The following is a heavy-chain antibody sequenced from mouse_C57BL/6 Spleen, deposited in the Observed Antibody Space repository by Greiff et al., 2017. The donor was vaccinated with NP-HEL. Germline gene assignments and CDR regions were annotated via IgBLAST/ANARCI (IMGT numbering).Heavy chain of an antibody. CDR1: GYSFTGYF. CDR3: ARSGGYDGSAMDY. CDR2: INPYNGDT. Sequence: VQLQQSGPELVKPGDSVKISCKASGYSFTGYFMNWVMQSHGKSLEWIGRINPYNGDTFYNQKFKGKATLTVDKSSSTAHMELRSLTSEDFAVYYCARSGGYDGSAMDYWGQGTSVTVSS. V-gene: IGHV1-20*01. D-gene: IGHD2-2*01. J-gene: IGHJ4*01.